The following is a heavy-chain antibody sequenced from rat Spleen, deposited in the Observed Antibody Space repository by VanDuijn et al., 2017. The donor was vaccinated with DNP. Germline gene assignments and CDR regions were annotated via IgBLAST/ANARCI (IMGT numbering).Heavy chain of an antibody. Sequence: EVQLVETGGGLVQPGRSLKLSCAASGFTFSDYNMAWVRQAPTKGLEWVEYFGSDGYAPYYGDSVKGRFAISIDNAKSTLYLQMNSLRSEDMATYYCIRWNSGHFDYWGQGVMVTVSS. J-gene: IGHJ2*01. CDR2: FGSDGYAP. D-gene: IGHD4-3*01. V-gene: IGHV5-22*01. CDR3: IRWNSGHFDY. CDR1: GFTFSDYN.